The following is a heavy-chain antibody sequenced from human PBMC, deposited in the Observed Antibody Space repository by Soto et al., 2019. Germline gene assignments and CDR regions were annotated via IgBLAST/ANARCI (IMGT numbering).Heavy chain of an antibody. Sequence: GESLKISCKGSGYSFAGYWITWVRQKPGKGLEWMGRIDPSDSQTSDSPSFRGHVTISVTKSITTVFLQWSSLRASDTAMYYCARQIYDSDTGPNFQYYFDSWGQGTPVTVSS. CDR1: GYSFAGYW. CDR3: ARQIYDSDTGPNFQYYFDS. V-gene: IGHV5-10-1*01. D-gene: IGHD3-22*01. CDR2: IDPSDSQT. J-gene: IGHJ4*02.